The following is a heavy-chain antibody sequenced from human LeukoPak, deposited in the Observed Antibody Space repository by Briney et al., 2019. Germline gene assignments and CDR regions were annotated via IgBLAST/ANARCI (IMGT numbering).Heavy chain of an antibody. J-gene: IGHJ5*02. V-gene: IGHV4-34*01. CDR1: GGSFSGYY. CDR3: ARGARGVHEAARGWFDP. D-gene: IGHD6-6*01. CDR2: INHSGST. Sequence: PSETLSLTCAVYGGSFSGYYWSWIRQPPGKGLEWIGEINHSGSTNYNPSLKSRVTISVDTSKNQFSLKLSSVTAADTAVYYCARGARGVHEAARGWFDPWGQGTLVTVSS.